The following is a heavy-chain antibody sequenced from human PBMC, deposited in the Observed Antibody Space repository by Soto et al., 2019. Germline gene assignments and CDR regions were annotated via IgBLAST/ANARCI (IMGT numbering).Heavy chain of an antibody. CDR3: ARHGPLSNNWNQLDY. Sequence: SETLSLTCTVSGCSISSSPYYWDWIRQPPGKGLEWIGNIYYNGNTFYNPSLKSRVTISIDTSKNQFSLKLSSVTAADTAVYYCARHGPLSNNWNQLDYWGQGTLVTVS. CDR1: GCSISSSPYY. V-gene: IGHV4-39*01. D-gene: IGHD1-1*01. CDR2: IYYNGNT. J-gene: IGHJ4*02.